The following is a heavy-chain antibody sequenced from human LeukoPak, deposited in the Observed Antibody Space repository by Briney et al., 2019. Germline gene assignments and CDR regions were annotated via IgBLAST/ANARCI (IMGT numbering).Heavy chain of an antibody. D-gene: IGHD2-15*01. CDR3: AKDQGWCSGGSCYPQH. CDR2: ITAYNGDT. CDR1: GYTFTSYG. V-gene: IGHV1-18*01. J-gene: IGHJ1*01. Sequence: ASVKVSCKASGYTFTSYGITWLRQAPGQGLEWMGWITAYNGDTKYAQKFQGRLTMTTDTSTSTANMELKSLRSDDTAVYYCAKDQGWCSGGSCYPQHWGQGTLVTVSS.